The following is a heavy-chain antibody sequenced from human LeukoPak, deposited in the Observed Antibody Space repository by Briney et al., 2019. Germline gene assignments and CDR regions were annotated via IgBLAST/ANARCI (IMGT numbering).Heavy chain of an antibody. J-gene: IGHJ4*02. Sequence: AAVKVSCKASGDTFSSYYMHWVRQAPGQGLEWMGIINTSGGSTTYAQKFQGRVTMTRNTSTSTVYMELSSLTSEDTAVYYCARAYSAYSIDFWGQGTLVTVCS. D-gene: IGHD3-22*01. V-gene: IGHV1-46*01. CDR2: INTSGGST. CDR1: GDTFSSYY. CDR3: ARAYSAYSIDF.